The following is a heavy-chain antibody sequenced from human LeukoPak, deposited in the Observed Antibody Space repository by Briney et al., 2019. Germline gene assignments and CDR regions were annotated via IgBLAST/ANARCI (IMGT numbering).Heavy chain of an antibody. D-gene: IGHD1-26*01. Sequence: ASVKVSCKASGCIFTNYGINWVRQAPGQGLEWIGWISAYNGNTKYTQKLQDRVTMTTDSSTSTAYMELKTLRSDDTAVYFCARAGYSRFVDDLDYWGQGTLVIVSS. CDR1: GCIFTNYG. J-gene: IGHJ4*02. V-gene: IGHV1-18*01. CDR2: ISAYNGNT. CDR3: ARAGYSRFVDDLDY.